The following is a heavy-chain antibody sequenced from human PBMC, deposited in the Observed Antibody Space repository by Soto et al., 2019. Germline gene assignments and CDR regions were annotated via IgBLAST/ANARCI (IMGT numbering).Heavy chain of an antibody. CDR1: GGTFSSYA. D-gene: IGHD6-19*01. CDR2: XXXIXGXA. J-gene: IGHJ3*02. Sequence: SVKVSCKASGGTFSSYAISWVRQAPGQGLEXMGGXXXIXGXAXYXXXXQGRVTITADESTSTAYMELSSLRSEDTAVYYCASSSGWDTAFDIWGQGTTVTVSS. CDR3: ASSSGWDTAFDI. V-gene: IGHV1-69*13.